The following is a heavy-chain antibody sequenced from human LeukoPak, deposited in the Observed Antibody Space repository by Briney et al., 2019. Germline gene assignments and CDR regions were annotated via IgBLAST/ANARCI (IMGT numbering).Heavy chain of an antibody. CDR2: ISYDGSNK. Sequence: GGSLRLSCAASGFTFSSYAMHWVRQAPGKGLEWVAVISYDGSNKYYADSVKGRFTISRDNSKNTLYLQMNSLRAEDTAVYYCATGRDSSGYYPDLIAFDIWGQGTMVTVSS. J-gene: IGHJ3*02. V-gene: IGHV3-30-3*01. CDR3: ATGRDSSGYYPDLIAFDI. CDR1: GFTFSSYA. D-gene: IGHD3-22*01.